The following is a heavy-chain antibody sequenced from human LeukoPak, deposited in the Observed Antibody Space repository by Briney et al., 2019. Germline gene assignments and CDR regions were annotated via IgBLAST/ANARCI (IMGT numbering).Heavy chain of an antibody. CDR3: AMAAGGAVGYFQH. V-gene: IGHV4-59*01. J-gene: IGHJ1*01. D-gene: IGHD6-13*01. CDR1: GGSISRYY. CDR2: IYYSGNT. Sequence: PSETLSLTCTVSGGSISRYYWSWIRQPPGKGLEWIGYIYYSGNTNYNPSLKSRVTISVDTSKNQFSLKLSSVSAADTAVYYCAMAAGGAVGYFQHWGQGTLVTVSS.